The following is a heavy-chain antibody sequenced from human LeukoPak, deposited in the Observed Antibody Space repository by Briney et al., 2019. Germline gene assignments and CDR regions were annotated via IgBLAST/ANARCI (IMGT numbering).Heavy chain of an antibody. CDR1: GFTFSSYS. J-gene: IGHJ4*02. V-gene: IGHV3-48*04. Sequence: PGGSLRLSCAASGFTFSSYSMNWVRQAPGKGLEWVSYISAISSSSTYYADSVKGRFTISRDNAKNSLNLQMNSLRAEDTALYYCAKAGPGFGFDYWGQGTLVTVSS. CDR3: AKAGPGFGFDY. CDR2: ISAISSSST. D-gene: IGHD3-10*01.